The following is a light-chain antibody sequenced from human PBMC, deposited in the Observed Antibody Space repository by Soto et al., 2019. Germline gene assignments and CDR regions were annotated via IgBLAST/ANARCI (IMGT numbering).Light chain of an antibody. Sequence: EIVMTQSPATLSVSPGERATLSCRASQSISNNLAWYHQRPGQAPRLLIYDASTRATGIPARFSGSGSGTEFTLTISSLQSEVFAVYYCQQYNNWWTFGQGTRVEIK. V-gene: IGKV3-15*01. CDR3: QQYNNWWT. J-gene: IGKJ1*01. CDR2: DAS. CDR1: QSISNN.